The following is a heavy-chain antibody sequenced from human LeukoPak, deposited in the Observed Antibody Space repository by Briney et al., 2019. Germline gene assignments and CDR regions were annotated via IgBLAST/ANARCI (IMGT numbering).Heavy chain of an antibody. CDR1: GFTSSGSA. J-gene: IGHJ4*02. D-gene: IGHD4-17*01. V-gene: IGHV3-73*01. Sequence: GGSLRLSCAASGFTSSGSAMHWVRQASGKGLEWVGRVRSKANSYATAYAASVKGRFTISRDDSKNTAYLQMNSLKTEDTAVYYCTRFSIYGDYPFDYWGQGTLVTVSS. CDR2: VRSKANSYAT. CDR3: TRFSIYGDYPFDY.